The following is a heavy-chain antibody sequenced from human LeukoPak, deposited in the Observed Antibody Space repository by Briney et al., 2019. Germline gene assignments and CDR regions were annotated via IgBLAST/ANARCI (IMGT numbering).Heavy chain of an antibody. V-gene: IGHV3-23*01. CDR1: GFTFSHYA. Sequence: LPGGSLRLSCAVSGFTFSHYAMSWVRQAPGTGLEWVGSLTDSGDATYDADSVKGRFTISRDNAKNSLYLQMSSLRVRDTAVYYCARGAAGGDFDYWGQGTLVTVSS. D-gene: IGHD6-13*01. CDR2: LTDSGDAT. CDR3: ARGAAGGDFDY. J-gene: IGHJ4*02.